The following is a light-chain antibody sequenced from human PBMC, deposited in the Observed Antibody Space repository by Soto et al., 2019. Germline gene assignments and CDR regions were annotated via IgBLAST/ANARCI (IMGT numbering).Light chain of an antibody. Sequence: QSVLTQPASASGTPGQRVTISCSGTSSNIGTYTVNWYQQLPGPAPTLLIFTDYPRPPGVPDRFSASQSGTSAAPAINGLHPEDDDSYYCASWYDNLKGGVFGGGTQLTVL. J-gene: IGLJ3*02. V-gene: IGLV1-44*01. CDR1: SSNIGTYT. CDR3: ASWYDNLKGGV. CDR2: TDY.